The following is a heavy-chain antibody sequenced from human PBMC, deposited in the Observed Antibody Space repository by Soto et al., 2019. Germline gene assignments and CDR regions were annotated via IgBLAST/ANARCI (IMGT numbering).Heavy chain of an antibody. CDR1: GFTYSTYT. V-gene: IGHV3-30*18. Sequence: PGGSLSLSCAASGFTYSTYTMHWVRQAPGKGLEWVAVISYDGNNKYYADSVKGRFTISRDNSKNTLYLQMNSLRGEDTAVYYCAKDGAIGAADYFFDYWGQGSLVTVSS. CDR3: AKDGAIGAADYFFDY. CDR2: ISYDGNNK. J-gene: IGHJ4*02. D-gene: IGHD6-13*01.